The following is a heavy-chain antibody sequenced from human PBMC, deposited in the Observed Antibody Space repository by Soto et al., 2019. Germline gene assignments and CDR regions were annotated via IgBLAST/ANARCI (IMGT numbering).Heavy chain of an antibody. CDR3: ARRLYYDSSGFEGGGMDV. V-gene: IGHV4-39*01. CDR2: IYYSGST. D-gene: IGHD3-22*01. J-gene: IGHJ6*02. Sequence: PSETLSLTCTVSGGSINSYYWGWIRQPPGKGLEWIGSIYYSGSTYYNPSLKSRVTISVDTSKNQFSLKLSSVTAADTAVYYCARRLYYDSSGFEGGGMDVWGQGTTVTVSS. CDR1: GGSINSYY.